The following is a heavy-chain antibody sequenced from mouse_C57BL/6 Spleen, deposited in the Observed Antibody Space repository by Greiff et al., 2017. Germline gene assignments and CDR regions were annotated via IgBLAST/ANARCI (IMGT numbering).Heavy chain of an antibody. CDR3: AREREYYDYDEETWFAY. CDR2: IYPGDGDT. CDR1: GYAFSSYW. D-gene: IGHD2-4*01. Sequence: QVQLQQSGAELVKPGASVKISCKASGYAFSSYWMNWVKQRPGKGLEWIGQIYPGDGDTNYNGKFKGKATLTADKSSSTAYMQLSSLTSEDSAVYFCAREREYYDYDEETWFAYWGQGTLVTVSA. J-gene: IGHJ3*01. V-gene: IGHV1-80*01.